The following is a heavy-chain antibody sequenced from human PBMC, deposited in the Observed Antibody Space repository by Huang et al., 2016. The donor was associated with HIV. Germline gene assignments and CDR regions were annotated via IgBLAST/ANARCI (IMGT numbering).Heavy chain of an antibody. V-gene: IGHV1-2*02. J-gene: IGHJ4*02. CDR2: INPKRGGT. Sequence: QVQLVQSGAEVKNPGASVRVSCKASNLHWVRQAPGQGLEWMGWINPKRGGTSYAQRFQGRITRTRDTTISAVHMDRRRIQSDDTAVYFCARDWSFGSSTSPADWGQGTLVTVSS. CDR1: N. D-gene: IGHD6-6*01. CDR3: ARDWSFGSSTSPAD.